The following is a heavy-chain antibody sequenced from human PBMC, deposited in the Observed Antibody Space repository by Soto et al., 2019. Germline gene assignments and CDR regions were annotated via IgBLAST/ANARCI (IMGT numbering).Heavy chain of an antibody. Sequence: QVQLVXSGXXXXXXGASVKVSCKASGYTFSDYAIHWVRQAPGQRPEWMGWIHAGNGNTKYSQKFQGRVTITRDTSASTAYMELSSLRSEDTAVYYCARGTPVWFDPWGQGTLVTVSS. D-gene: IGHD3-10*01. V-gene: IGHV1-3*01. J-gene: IGHJ5*02. CDR1: GYTFSDYA. CDR2: IHAGNGNT. CDR3: ARGTPVWFDP.